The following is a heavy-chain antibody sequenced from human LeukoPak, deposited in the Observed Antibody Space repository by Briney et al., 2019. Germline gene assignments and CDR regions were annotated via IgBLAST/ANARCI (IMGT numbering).Heavy chain of an antibody. CDR2: ISAYNGNT. J-gene: IGHJ6*02. CDR3: AREPPPPYYDILTGYTYYYGMDV. V-gene: IGHV1-18*01. D-gene: IGHD3-9*01. CDR1: GYTFTSYG. Sequence: ASVKVSCKASGYTFTSYGISWVRQAPGQGLEWMGWISAYNGNTNYAQMLQGRVTMTTDTSTSTAYMELRSLRSDDTAVYYCAREPPPPYYDILTGYTYYYGMDVWGQGTTVTVSS.